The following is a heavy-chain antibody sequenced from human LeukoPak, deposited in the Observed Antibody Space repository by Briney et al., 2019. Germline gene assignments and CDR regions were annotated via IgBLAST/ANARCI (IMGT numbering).Heavy chain of an antibody. D-gene: IGHD4-17*01. CDR1: GYTFTSYD. CDR2: MNPNSGNT. Sequence: ASVKVSCKASGYTFTSYDINWVRQATGQGLEWMGWMNPNSGNTGYAQKFQGRVTITRNTSISTAYMELSSLRSEDTAVYYCASGGNVDDYGDQRPYDWFDPWGQGTLVTVSS. V-gene: IGHV1-8*03. CDR3: ASGGNVDDYGDQRPYDWFDP. J-gene: IGHJ5*02.